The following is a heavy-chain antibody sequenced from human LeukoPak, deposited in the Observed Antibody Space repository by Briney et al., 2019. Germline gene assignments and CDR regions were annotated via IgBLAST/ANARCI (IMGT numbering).Heavy chain of an antibody. CDR2: MNPNSGNT. D-gene: IGHD3-3*01. V-gene: IGHV1-8*01. J-gene: IGHJ4*02. Sequence: ASVKVSCKASGYTFTSYDINWVRQATGQGLEWMGWMNPNSGNTGYAQKFQGRVTMTRNTSISTAYMELSSLRSEDTAVYYCARIAAPFRRVVIQYYFDYWGQGTLVTVSS. CDR3: ARIAAPFRRVVIQYYFDY. CDR1: GYTFTSYD.